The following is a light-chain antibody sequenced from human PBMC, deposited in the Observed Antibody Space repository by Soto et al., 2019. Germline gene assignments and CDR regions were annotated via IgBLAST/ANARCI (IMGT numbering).Light chain of an antibody. V-gene: IGLV2-14*01. CDR2: DVS. CDR1: SSDVGGYNY. CDR3: QSYDSSLSGV. Sequence: QSVLTQPASVSGSPGQSITISCTGTSSDVGGYNYVSWYQQHPGKAPKLMIYDVSNRPSGVSNRFSGSKSGNTASLTISGLQAEDEANYYCQSYDSSLSGVFGTGTKVTIL. J-gene: IGLJ1*01.